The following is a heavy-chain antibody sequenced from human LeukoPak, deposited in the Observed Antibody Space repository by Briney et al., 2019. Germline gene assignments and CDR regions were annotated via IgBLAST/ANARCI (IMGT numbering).Heavy chain of an antibody. CDR1: GGSFSGYY. J-gene: IGHJ4*02. Sequence: SETLSLTCAVYGGSFSGYYWSWIRQPPGKGLEWIGEINHSGSTNYNPSLKGQVTIPLDTSKNQFSLKLSSVTAADTAVYYCARGRKPQLLRPPRGFDYWGQGTLVTVSS. CDR3: ARGRKPQLLRPPRGFDY. CDR2: INHSGST. V-gene: IGHV4-34*01. D-gene: IGHD2-2*01.